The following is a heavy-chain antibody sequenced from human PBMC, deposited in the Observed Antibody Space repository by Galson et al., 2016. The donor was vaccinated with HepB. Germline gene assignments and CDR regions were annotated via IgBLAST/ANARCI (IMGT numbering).Heavy chain of an antibody. CDR2: ISSSGST. V-gene: IGHV4-61*02. J-gene: IGHJ3*01. CDR3: AREVSTASTPYHAFDL. CDR1: GGSITSGFFY. Sequence: TLSLTCSVSGGSITSGFFYWSWVRQPAGKGLEWIGRISSSGSTNYKPSLMSRITISIDTSKTQLSLRLTSVTAGDTAIYFCAREVSTASTPYHAFDLWGQGTMVTVS. D-gene: IGHD2-21*02.